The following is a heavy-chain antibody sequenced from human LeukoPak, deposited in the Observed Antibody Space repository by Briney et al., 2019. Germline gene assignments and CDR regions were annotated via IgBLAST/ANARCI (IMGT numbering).Heavy chain of an antibody. CDR2: VYSGDRT. CDR3: ARGCLIDY. V-gene: IGHV3-66*01. CDR1: GFTVNSNY. Sequence: PGGSLRLSCAASGFTVNSNYMSWVRQAPGKGLEWVSVVYSGDRTYYADSVKGRFTISRDDPTNTLYLLMNSLRAEDTAVYYCARGCLIDYWGQGTLVTVSS. D-gene: IGHD2-15*01. J-gene: IGHJ4*02.